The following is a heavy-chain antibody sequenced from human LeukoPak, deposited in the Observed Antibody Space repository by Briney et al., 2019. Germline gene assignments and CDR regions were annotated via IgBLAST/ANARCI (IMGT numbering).Heavy chain of an antibody. V-gene: IGHV5-10-1*01. D-gene: IGHD2-15*01. J-gene: IGHJ4*02. Sequence: GESLRISCKGSGYSFTSHWITWVRQMPGKGLEWMGRIAPGDSYTNYSPSFQGHVTISADKSDSTAYLQWSSLKASDTAMYYCARHRDCSTGSCYPDFWGQGTLVTVSS. CDR1: GYSFTSHW. CDR3: ARHRDCSTGSCYPDF. CDR2: IAPGDSYT.